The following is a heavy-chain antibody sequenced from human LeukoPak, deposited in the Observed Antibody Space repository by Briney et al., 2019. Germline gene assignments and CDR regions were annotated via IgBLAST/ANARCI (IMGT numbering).Heavy chain of an antibody. CDR1: GGSISSYY. D-gene: IGHD5-24*01. CDR2: IYTSGST. V-gene: IGHV4-4*07. Sequence: SETLPLTCTVSGGSISSYYWSWIRQPAGKGLEWIGRIYTSGSTNYNPSLKSRVTMSVGTSKNQFSLKLSSVTAADTAVYYCARESREMATIQAVDYWGQGTLVTVSS. CDR3: ARESREMATIQAVDY. J-gene: IGHJ4*02.